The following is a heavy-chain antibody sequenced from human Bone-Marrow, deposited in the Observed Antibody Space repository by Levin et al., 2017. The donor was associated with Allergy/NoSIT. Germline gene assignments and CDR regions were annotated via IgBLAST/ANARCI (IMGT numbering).Heavy chain of an antibody. CDR1: GFTFFNSA. Sequence: PVASVKVSCKASGFTFFNSAVQWVRQTRGHRLEWIGWIIVGNGQIKYAQRFQGRVTITSDRSTSTAYMELSSLRSDDTAVYYCAAPKDIVLLPAGMDQGYYYGADVWGQGTTVTVSS. D-gene: IGHD2-2*01. J-gene: IGHJ6*02. V-gene: IGHV1-58*01. CDR3: AAPKDIVLLPAGMDQGYYYGADV. CDR2: IIVGNGQI.